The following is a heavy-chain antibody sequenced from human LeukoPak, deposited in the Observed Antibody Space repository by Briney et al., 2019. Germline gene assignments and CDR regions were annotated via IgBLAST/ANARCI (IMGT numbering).Heavy chain of an antibody. D-gene: IGHD2-15*01. CDR1: GYTFSSYG. V-gene: IGHV1-18*01. Sequence: ASVKVPCKASGYTFSSYGITWVRQAPGQGLEWMGWVSAYADNTNYVQKIQGRVTMTTDTSTNTAYMELRSLRSDDTAVYYCARDCIGCHGFDYWGQGTLVTVSS. CDR3: ARDCIGCHGFDY. J-gene: IGHJ4*02. CDR2: VSAYADNT.